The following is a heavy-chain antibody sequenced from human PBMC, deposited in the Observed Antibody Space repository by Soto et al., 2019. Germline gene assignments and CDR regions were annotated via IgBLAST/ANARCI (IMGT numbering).Heavy chain of an antibody. V-gene: IGHV1-58*02. D-gene: IGHD2-15*01. Sequence: SVKVSCKASGYTFTSYGISWVRQARGQRLEWIGWIVVGSGNTNYAQKFQERVTITRDMSTSTAYMELSSLRSEDTAVYYCAADPHGAASYYYYGMDVWGQGTTVTVSS. J-gene: IGHJ6*02. CDR3: AADPHGAASYYYYGMDV. CDR2: IVVGSGNT. CDR1: GYTFTSYG.